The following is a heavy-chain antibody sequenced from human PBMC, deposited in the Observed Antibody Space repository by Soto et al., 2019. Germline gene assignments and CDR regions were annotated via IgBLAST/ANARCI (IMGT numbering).Heavy chain of an antibody. CDR3: ARARFGEFDDY. D-gene: IGHD3-10*01. V-gene: IGHV3-11*06. J-gene: IGHJ4*02. CDR1: GFAFSDYY. Sequence: GGSLRLSCAASGFAFSDYYMSWIRQAPGKGLEWVSYISSGSSYTKYAESVKGRFTISRDNAKRSLFLQMNSLGAEDTAVYYCARARFGEFDDYWGQGTLVTVSS. CDR2: ISSGSSYT.